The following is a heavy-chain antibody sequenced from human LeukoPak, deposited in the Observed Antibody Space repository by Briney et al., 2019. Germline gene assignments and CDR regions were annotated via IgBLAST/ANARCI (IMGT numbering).Heavy chain of an antibody. V-gene: IGHV3-23*01. CDR2: ISGSGGST. D-gene: IGHD2-21*02. Sequence: GGSLRLSCAASGFTFSSYAKSWVRQAPGKGLEWVSAISGSGGSTYYADSVKGRFTISRDNSENTLYLQMNSLRAEDTAVYYCAKDLSVVTASNWFDPWGQGTLVTVSS. J-gene: IGHJ5*02. CDR3: AKDLSVVTASNWFDP. CDR1: GFTFSSYA.